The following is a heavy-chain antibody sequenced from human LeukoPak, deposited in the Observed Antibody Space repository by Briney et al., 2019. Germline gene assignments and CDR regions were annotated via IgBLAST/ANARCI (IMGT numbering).Heavy chain of an antibody. CDR3: ARHRITMVRGVIAPYYYYYMDV. Sequence: GESLKISCKGSGYSFTSYWIGWVRQMPGKGLEWMGIIYPGDSDTRYSPSLQGQVTISADKSISTAYLQWSSLKASDTAMYYCARHRITMVRGVIAPYYYYYMDVWGKGTTVTVSS. CDR1: GYSFTSYW. CDR2: IYPGDSDT. D-gene: IGHD3-10*01. V-gene: IGHV5-51*01. J-gene: IGHJ6*03.